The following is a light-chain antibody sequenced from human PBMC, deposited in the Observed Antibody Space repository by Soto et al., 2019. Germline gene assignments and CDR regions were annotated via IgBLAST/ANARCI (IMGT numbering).Light chain of an antibody. CDR1: QSISSY. CDR2: AAS. V-gene: IGKV1-39*01. Sequence: DIQMTQSPSSLSASVGDRVTITCRASQSISSYLNWYQQKPGKAPKLLIYAASSLQSGVPSRFSGSGSGTDFTLTISSLQPEDFATYYCQQSYSTTSGFPFGPGTKVDIK. J-gene: IGKJ3*01. CDR3: QQSYSTTSGFP.